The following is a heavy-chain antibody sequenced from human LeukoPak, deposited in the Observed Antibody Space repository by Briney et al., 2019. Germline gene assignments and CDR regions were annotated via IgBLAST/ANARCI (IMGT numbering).Heavy chain of an antibody. D-gene: IGHD3-3*01. CDR1: GFTFSSYW. CDR3: ARISRGLRGWFDP. J-gene: IGHJ5*02. V-gene: IGHV3-7*01. CDR2: IKQDGSEK. Sequence: PGGSLRLSCAASGFTFSSYWMSWVRQAPGKGLEWEANIKQDGSEKYYVDSVKGRFTISRDNAKNSLYLQMNSLRAEDTAVYYCARISRGLRGWFDPWGQGTLVTVSS.